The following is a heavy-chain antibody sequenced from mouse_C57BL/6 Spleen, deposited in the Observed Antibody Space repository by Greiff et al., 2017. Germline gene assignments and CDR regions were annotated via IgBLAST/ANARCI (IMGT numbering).Heavy chain of an antibody. V-gene: IGHV5-4*03. Sequence: EVKLMESGGGLVKPGGSLKLSCAASGFTFSSYAMSWVRQTPEKRLEWVATISDGGSYTYYPDNVKGRFTISRDNAKNNLYLQMSHLKSEDTAMYYCARAPDSSGYPHYYAMDYWGQGTSVTVSS. CDR3: ARAPDSSGYPHYYAMDY. CDR2: ISDGGSYT. CDR1: GFTFSSYA. J-gene: IGHJ4*01. D-gene: IGHD3-2*02.